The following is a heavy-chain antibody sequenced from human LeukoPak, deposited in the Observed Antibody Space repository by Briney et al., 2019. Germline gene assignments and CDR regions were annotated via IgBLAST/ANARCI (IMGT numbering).Heavy chain of an antibody. CDR2: IRYDGSNK. CDR1: GFTFSSYG. CDR3: AKDYYDSSGYYYPRFDY. D-gene: IGHD3-22*01. V-gene: IGHV3-30*02. Sequence: PGGSLRLSCAASGFTFSSYGMHWVRQAPGKGLEWVAFIRYDGSNKYYADSVKGRFTISRDNSKNTLYLQMNSLRAEDTAVYYCAKDYYDSSGYYYPRFDYWGQGTLVTVSS. J-gene: IGHJ4*02.